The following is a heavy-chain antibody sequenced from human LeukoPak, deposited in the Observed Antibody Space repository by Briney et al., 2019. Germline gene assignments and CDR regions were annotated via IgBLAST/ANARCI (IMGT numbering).Heavy chain of an antibody. D-gene: IGHD1-1*01. V-gene: IGHV3-20*04. CDR3: AREVQLERLGFGKEGSAFDY. Sequence: GGSLRLSCAASGFTFDDYGMSWVRQAPGKGLEWVSGINWNGGSTGYGDSVKGRFTISRDNSKNTLYLQMGSLRAEDMAVYYCAREVQLERLGFGKEGSAFDYWGQGTLVTVSS. CDR2: INWNGGST. J-gene: IGHJ4*02. CDR1: GFTFDDYG.